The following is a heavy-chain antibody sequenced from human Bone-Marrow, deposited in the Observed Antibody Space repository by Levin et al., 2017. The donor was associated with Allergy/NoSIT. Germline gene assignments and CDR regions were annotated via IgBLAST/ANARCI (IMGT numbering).Heavy chain of an antibody. CDR3: ARAAGAAGRGGMDV. CDR2: ITTTSNYI. CDR1: GFPFSTYG. V-gene: IGHV3-21*01. Sequence: NPGGSLRLSCATSGFPFSTYGMAWVRQAPGKGLEWVASITTTSNYIHYADSVKGRFTISRDNANNSLSLQMNRLRGEDTAVYYCARAAGAAGRGGMDVWGQGAAVTVSS. J-gene: IGHJ6*02. D-gene: IGHD6-13*01.